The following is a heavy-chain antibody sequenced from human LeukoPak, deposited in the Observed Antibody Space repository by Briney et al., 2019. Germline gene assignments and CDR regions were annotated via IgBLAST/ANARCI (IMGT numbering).Heavy chain of an antibody. V-gene: IGHV3-21*01. CDR2: ISSSSSYI. CDR3: ARLSSCCAFDI. J-gene: IGHJ3*02. CDR1: GFTVSSNY. D-gene: IGHD6-6*01. Sequence: GGSPRLSCAASGFTVSSNYMSWVRQAPGKGLEWVSSISSSSSYIYYADSVKGRFTISRDNAKNSLYLQMNSLRAEDTAVYYWARLSSCCAFDIWGQGKMVTVSS.